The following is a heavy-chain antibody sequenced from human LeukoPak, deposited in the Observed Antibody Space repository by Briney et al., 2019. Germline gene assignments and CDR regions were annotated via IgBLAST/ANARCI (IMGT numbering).Heavy chain of an antibody. CDR1: GYTFTSYD. D-gene: IGHD2-2*01. Sequence: ASVKVSCKASGYTFTSYDINWVRQATGQGLEWMGRINPNSGGTNYAQKFQGRVTMTRDTSISTAYMELSRLRSDDTAVYYCARGPAGGYCSSTSCPPVHWFDPWGQGTLVTVSS. J-gene: IGHJ5*02. CDR3: ARGPAGGYCSSTSCPPVHWFDP. CDR2: INPNSGGT. V-gene: IGHV1-2*06.